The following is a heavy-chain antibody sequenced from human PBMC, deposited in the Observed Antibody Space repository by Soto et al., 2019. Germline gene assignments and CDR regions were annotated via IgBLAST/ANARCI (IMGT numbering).Heavy chain of an antibody. CDR3: ARLWGYGGNSRFDY. V-gene: IGHV4-31*03. Sequence: QVQLQESGPGLVKPSQTLSLTCTVSGGSISSGGYYWSWIRQHPGKGLELIGYIYYSGSTYYNPSLKSRVSISLDTSKNQFSLRLNSVTAADTAVYYCARLWGYGGNSRFDYWGQGTLVIDFS. J-gene: IGHJ4*02. CDR2: IYYSGST. D-gene: IGHD3-16*01. CDR1: GGSISSGGYY.